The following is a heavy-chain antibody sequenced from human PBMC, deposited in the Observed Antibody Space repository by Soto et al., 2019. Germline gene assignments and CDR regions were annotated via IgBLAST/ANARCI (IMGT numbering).Heavy chain of an antibody. J-gene: IGHJ6*02. D-gene: IGHD4-17*01. Sequence: GGSLRLSCAASGFTFSNAWMNWVRQAPGKGLEWVGRIKSKTDGGTTDYAAPVKGRFTISRDDSKNTLYLQMNSLKTEDTAVYYCTTDFKVTTRYYYYYGMDVWGQGTTVTVSS. CDR1: GFTFSNAW. CDR3: TTDFKVTTRYYYYYGMDV. V-gene: IGHV3-15*07. CDR2: IKSKTDGGTT.